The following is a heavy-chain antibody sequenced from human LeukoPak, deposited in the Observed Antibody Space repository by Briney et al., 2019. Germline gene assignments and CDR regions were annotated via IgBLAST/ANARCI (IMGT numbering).Heavy chain of an antibody. CDR2: ISGSGGST. J-gene: IGHJ3*02. Sequence: SGGSLRLSCAASGFTFSSYAMSWVRQAPGKGLEWVSAISGSGGSTYYAGSVKGRFTISRDNSKNTLYLQMNSLRAEDTAVYYCAKVCSGSYYAFDIWGQGTMVTVSS. V-gene: IGHV3-23*01. CDR3: AKVCSGSYYAFDI. D-gene: IGHD1-26*01. CDR1: GFTFSSYA.